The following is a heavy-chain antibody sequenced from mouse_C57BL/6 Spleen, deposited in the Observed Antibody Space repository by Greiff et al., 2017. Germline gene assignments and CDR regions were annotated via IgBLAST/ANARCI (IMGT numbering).Heavy chain of an antibody. CDR1: GFNIKDYY. Sequence: VQLQQSGAELVKPGASVKLSCTASGFNIKDYYMHWVKQRTEQGLEWIGRIDPEDGETKYAPKFQGKATITADTSSNTAYLQRSSLTSEDTAVYYCASEDYGSSYGWFAYWGQGTLVTVSA. J-gene: IGHJ3*01. V-gene: IGHV14-2*01. CDR3: ASEDYGSSYGWFAY. D-gene: IGHD1-1*01. CDR2: IDPEDGET.